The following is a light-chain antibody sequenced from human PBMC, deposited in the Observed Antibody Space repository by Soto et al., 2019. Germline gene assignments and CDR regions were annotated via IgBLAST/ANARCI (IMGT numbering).Light chain of an antibody. CDR1: QSVSSY. CDR3: QQRRNWPPT. Sequence: EIVVTQSPGTLSLSPGEGATLSCRASQSVSSYLAWYQQKPGQAPRLLIYDASNRATGIPARFSGSGSGTDFTLTISSLEPEDFAIYYCQQRRNWPPTFGQGTKVDIK. J-gene: IGKJ1*01. CDR2: DAS. V-gene: IGKV3-11*01.